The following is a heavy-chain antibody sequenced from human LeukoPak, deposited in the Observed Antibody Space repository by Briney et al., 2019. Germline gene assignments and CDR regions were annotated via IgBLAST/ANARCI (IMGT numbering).Heavy chain of an antibody. J-gene: IGHJ4*02. V-gene: IGHV3-53*01. Sequence: GGSLRLSCAASGFTVSNDYMSWVRQAPGKGLEWVSVIYNDGGTYYANSVKGRFTISRDNSKNTLYLQMNSLRAEDTAVYYCAGGGGAFCGGDCHRNFDFWGQGTLVTVSS. D-gene: IGHD2-21*02. CDR1: GFTVSNDY. CDR2: IYNDGGT. CDR3: AGGGGAFCGGDCHRNFDF.